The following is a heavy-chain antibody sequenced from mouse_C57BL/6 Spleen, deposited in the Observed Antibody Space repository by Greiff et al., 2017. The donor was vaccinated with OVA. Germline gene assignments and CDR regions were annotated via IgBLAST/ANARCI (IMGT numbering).Heavy chain of an antibody. Sequence: VQLQQSGAELVKPGASVKLSCTASGFNIKDYYMHWVKQRTEKGLEWIGRIDPEDGENKYAQKLQGKANITADTASNTAYLQLSSLTSGDTSVYYCAEWLTGTVDYAMDYWGQGTSVTVSS. CDR2: IDPEDGEN. D-gene: IGHD4-1*01. J-gene: IGHJ4*01. V-gene: IGHV14-2*01. CDR1: GFNIKDYY. CDR3: AEWLTGTVDYAMDY.